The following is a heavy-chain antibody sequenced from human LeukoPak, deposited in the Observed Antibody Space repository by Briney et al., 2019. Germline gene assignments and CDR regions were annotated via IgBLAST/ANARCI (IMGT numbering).Heavy chain of an antibody. CDR2: IYYSGTT. D-gene: IGHD6-13*01. CDR3: GGAATGTVGWFDP. CDR1: GDSVSSSSYY. Sequence: SETLSLTCTDSGDSVSSSSYYWGWIRQPPGMGLEWIGSIYYSGTTSYNPSLKSRVTISVDTSKNQFSLMLTSVTASDTAVYFCGGAATGTVGWFDPWGQGTLITVSS. V-gene: IGHV4-39*01. J-gene: IGHJ5*02.